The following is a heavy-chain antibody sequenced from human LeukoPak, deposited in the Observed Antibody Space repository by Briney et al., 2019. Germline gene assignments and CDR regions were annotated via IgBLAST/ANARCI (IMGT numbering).Heavy chain of an antibody. J-gene: IGHJ4*02. D-gene: IGHD3-22*01. CDR1: GVSFSGYY. CDR3: ARGSLLRYDSSGYYYRFGWDY. CDR2: INHSGST. V-gene: IGHV4-34*01. Sequence: SETLSLTCAVYGVSFSGYYWSWIRQPPGKGLEWIGEINHSGSTNYNPSLKSRVTISVDTSKNQFSLKLSSVTAADTAVYYCARGSLLRYDSSGYYYRFGWDYWGQGTLVTVSS.